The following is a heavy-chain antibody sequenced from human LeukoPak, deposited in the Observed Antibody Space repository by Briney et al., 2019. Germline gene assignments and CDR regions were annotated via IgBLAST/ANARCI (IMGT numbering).Heavy chain of an antibody. V-gene: IGHV3-53*01. Sequence: GGSLRLSCAASGFSVSSNFMSWVRQAPGKGLEWVSVIYSGGTTYYADSLKGRLTISRDNSRNTLSLQMNNLRAEDTAVYYCARDGYRKHYLDVWGKGTTVTVSS. CDR2: IYSGGTT. D-gene: IGHD1-14*01. CDR1: GFSVSSNF. J-gene: IGHJ6*03. CDR3: ARDGYRKHYLDV.